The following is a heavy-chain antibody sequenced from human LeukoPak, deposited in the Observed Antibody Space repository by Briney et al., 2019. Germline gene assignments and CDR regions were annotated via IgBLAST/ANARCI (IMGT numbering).Heavy chain of an antibody. CDR3: AKDPRDYDSSGYYLYYFDY. CDR1: GFTVSSNY. Sequence: PGGSLRLSCAASGFTVSSNYMSWVRQAPGKGLEWVSVIYSGGSTYYADSVKCRFTISRDNSKNTLYLQMNSLRAEDTAVYYCAKDPRDYDSSGYYLYYFDYWGQGTLVTVSS. D-gene: IGHD3-22*01. J-gene: IGHJ4*02. CDR2: IYSGGST. V-gene: IGHV3-53*01.